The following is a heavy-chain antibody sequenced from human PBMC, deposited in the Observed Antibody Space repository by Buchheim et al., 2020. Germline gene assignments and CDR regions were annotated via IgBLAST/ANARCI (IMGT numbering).Heavy chain of an antibody. CDR3: ARDSCSSTSCYFDY. CDR1: GFTVSSNY. J-gene: IGHJ4*02. V-gene: IGHV3-66*01. D-gene: IGHD2-2*01. CDR2: IYSGGGT. Sequence: EVQVVESGGGLVQPGGSLRLSCAASGFTVSSNYMSWVRQAPGKGLEWVSVIYSGGGTFSADSVKGRFTISRDNSKNPVYLQMSSLRAEDTAVYFCARDSCSSTSCYFDYWGQGT.